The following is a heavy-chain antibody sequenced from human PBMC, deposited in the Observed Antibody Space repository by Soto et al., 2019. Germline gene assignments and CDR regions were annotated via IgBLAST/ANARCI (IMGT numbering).Heavy chain of an antibody. CDR1: GYIVKNYA. V-gene: IGHV1-69*01. Sequence: QVQLVQSGAEVKETGSSVKVSCKSSGYIVKNYAVTWLRQAPGQGLEWMGGIIPVFGTPDYSQKFRGRVTITADESTSTVYMELRSLTSEDTAVYYCARHLYDYVWGSYRHCGQGTLVTVSS. J-gene: IGHJ4*02. CDR3: ARHLYDYVWGSYRH. CDR2: IIPVFGTP. D-gene: IGHD3-16*02.